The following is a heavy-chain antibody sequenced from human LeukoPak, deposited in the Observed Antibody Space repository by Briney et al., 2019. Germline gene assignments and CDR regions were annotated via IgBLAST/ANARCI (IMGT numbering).Heavy chain of an antibody. V-gene: IGHV4-38-2*02. Sequence: SETLSLTCSFSGYSISSGYYWGWIRQPPGKGLEWIGSIYYSGDTYSNPSLKSRVTISVDTSKNQFYLKVTSVTAADTAMYYCARVGPKWLQFSGGYYYYYMDVWGKGTTVTVSS. CDR2: IYYSGDT. J-gene: IGHJ6*03. CDR1: GYSISSGYY. D-gene: IGHD5-24*01. CDR3: ARVGPKWLQFSGGYYYYYMDV.